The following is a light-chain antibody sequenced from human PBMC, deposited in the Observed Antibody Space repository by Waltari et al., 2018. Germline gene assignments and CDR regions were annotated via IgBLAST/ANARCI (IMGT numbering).Light chain of an antibody. V-gene: IGLV1-44*01. CDR2: CNN. Sequence: QSVLTQPPSASGTPGQRVTISCSGSSSNIGSKTVNWYQQLPGTAPKLLIYCNNQRPSGGPDRFSGSKSGTSASLAISGLQSEDEADYYCTAWDDSLNGVVFGGGTKLTVL. CDR1: SSNIGSKT. CDR3: TAWDDSLNGVV. J-gene: IGLJ2*01.